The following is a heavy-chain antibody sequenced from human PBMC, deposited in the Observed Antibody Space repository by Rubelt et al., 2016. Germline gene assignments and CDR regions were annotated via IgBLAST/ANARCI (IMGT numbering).Heavy chain of an antibody. V-gene: IGHV5-51*01. CDR3: ARPHDGYNFGYFDY. D-gene: IGHD5-24*01. CDR2: IHPGDSDT. Sequence: EVQLVQPGAEVKKPGESLKISCKGSGYSFTSYWIGWVRQMPGKGLEWMGIIHPGDSDTRYSPSFPGSVTISADKSISTAYRQWSSLKASYTAMYYCARPHDGYNFGYFDYWGQGTLVTVSS. CDR1: GYSFTSYW. J-gene: IGHJ4*02.